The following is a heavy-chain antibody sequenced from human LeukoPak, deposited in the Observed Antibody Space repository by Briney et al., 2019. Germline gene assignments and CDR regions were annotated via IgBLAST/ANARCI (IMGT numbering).Heavy chain of an antibody. D-gene: IGHD5-24*01. Sequence: GGSLRLSCAASGFTFSSYSMNWVRQAPGKGLEWASSISSSSSYIYYADSVKGRFTISRDNAKNSLYLQMNSLRAEDTAVYYCARDRRDGYNSDAFDIWGQGTMVTVSS. CDR3: ARDRRDGYNSDAFDI. J-gene: IGHJ3*02. CDR2: ISSSSSYI. V-gene: IGHV3-21*01. CDR1: GFTFSSYS.